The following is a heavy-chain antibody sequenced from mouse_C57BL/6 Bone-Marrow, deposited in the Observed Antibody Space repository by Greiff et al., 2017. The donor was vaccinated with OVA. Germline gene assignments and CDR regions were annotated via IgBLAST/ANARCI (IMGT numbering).Heavy chain of an antibody. CDR2: ISNKANGYTT. V-gene: IGHV7-3*01. D-gene: IGHD1-1*01. J-gene: IGHJ4*01. Sequence: EVKLVESGGGLVQPGGSLSLSCAASGFTFTDYYMSWVRQPPGKALEWLGFISNKANGYTTEYSASVKGRFTISRDNSQSILYLQMNALRAEDSATYYCARFYYGSSPYYAMDYWGQGTSVTVSS. CDR1: GFTFTDYY. CDR3: ARFYYGSSPYYAMDY.